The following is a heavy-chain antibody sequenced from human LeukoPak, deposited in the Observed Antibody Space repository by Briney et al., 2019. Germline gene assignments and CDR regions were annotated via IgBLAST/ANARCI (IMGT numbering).Heavy chain of an antibody. Sequence: GGSLRLSCAASGYTFSSYAMHCVREAPDKGREWVAVICGSGGSTYYADSVKGRFTISRDNSKNTLYLQMNSLRAEDTAVYYCAKARTPYNSGFDYWGQGTLVDVSS. J-gene: IGHJ4*02. CDR1: GYTFSSYA. CDR3: AKARTPYNSGFDY. CDR2: ICGSGGST. D-gene: IGHD6-19*01. V-gene: IGHV3-23*01.